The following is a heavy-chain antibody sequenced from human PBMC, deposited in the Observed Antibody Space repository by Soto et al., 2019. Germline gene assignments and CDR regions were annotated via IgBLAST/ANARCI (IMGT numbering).Heavy chain of an antibody. CDR1: GFNFGSYA. Sequence: HPGGSLRLSCAASGFNFGSYAMSWVRQAPGKGLECVSSIRDTGIGTAYADSVKGRFTISRDKNTLYLQLNNLRAEDTAIYYCAKARDCRAGSCVSDPGAYFDYWGQGTLVTVSS. CDR2: IRDTGIGT. V-gene: IGHV3-23*01. J-gene: IGHJ4*02. D-gene: IGHD2-15*01. CDR3: AKARDCRAGSCVSDPGAYFDY.